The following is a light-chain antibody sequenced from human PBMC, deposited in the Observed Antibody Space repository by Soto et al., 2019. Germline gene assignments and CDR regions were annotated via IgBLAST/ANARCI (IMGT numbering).Light chain of an antibody. CDR1: QSVSSSY. V-gene: IGKV3-20*01. J-gene: IGKJ2*01. CDR3: QQYGSSPVT. CDR2: GAS. Sequence: EIVLTQSPGTLSLSPGERATLSCRASQSVSSSYLAWYQQKPGQAPRLLIYGASSRATGIPDRFSGSGSGTVFTLTISRLEPEDFAVYYCQQYGSSPVTFGQGTKLEIK.